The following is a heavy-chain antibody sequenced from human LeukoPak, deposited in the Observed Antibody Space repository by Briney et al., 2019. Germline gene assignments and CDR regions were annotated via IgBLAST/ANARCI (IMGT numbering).Heavy chain of an antibody. CDR3: ARGPLGVCSTNSCPFDY. D-gene: IGHD2-2*01. V-gene: IGHV3-7*01. Sequence: GGSLRLSCAASGFTCSNYWMSWVRQIPGKGLEWVANIKQDGSEKYYVDSVKGRFTISRDSAKNSLYLQMNSLRAEDTAVYYCARGPLGVCSTNSCPFDYWGQGTLVTVPS. CDR2: IKQDGSEK. J-gene: IGHJ4*02. CDR1: GFTCSNYW.